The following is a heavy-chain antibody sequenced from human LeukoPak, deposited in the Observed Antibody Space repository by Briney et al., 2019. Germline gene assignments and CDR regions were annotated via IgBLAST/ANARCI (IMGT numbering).Heavy chain of an antibody. CDR3: AKTLTRGIVVVPASLSDY. D-gene: IGHD2-2*01. CDR2: ISWNSGSI. CDR1: GFTFDDYA. V-gene: IGHV3-9*01. Sequence: GGSLRLSCAASGFTFDDYAMHWVRQAPGKGLEWVSGISWNSGSIGYADSVKGRFTISRDNSKNTLYLQMNSLRAEDTAVYYCAKTLTRGIVVVPASLSDYWGQGTLVTVSS. J-gene: IGHJ4*02.